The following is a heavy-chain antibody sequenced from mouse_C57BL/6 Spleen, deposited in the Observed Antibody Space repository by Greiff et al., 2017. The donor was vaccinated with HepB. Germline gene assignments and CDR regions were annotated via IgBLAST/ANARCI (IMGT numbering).Heavy chain of an antibody. CDR3: ARIALLLRDLDY. V-gene: IGHV8-8*01. Sequence: QVTLKESGPGLLQPSQTLSLTCSFSGFSLSTFGMGVGWIRHPSGQGLEWLAHIWWDDDKYYNPALKSRLTISKATSKNQVFLKIAHVDTADTATYYIARIALLLRDLDYWGQGTTLTVSS. D-gene: IGHD1-1*01. J-gene: IGHJ2*01. CDR2: IWWDDDK. CDR1: GFSLSTFGMG.